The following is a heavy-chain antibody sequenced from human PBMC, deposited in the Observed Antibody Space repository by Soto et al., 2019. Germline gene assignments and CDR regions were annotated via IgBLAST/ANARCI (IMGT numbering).Heavy chain of an antibody. D-gene: IGHD5-18*01. J-gene: IGHJ6*02. V-gene: IGHV1-58*01. CDR1: AFTSTTSA. CDR2: IVVGNGNT. CDR3: ATGGIRIWLPNYYYFDMDV. Sequence: VASVEVSCKASAFTSTTSAVRCVRQARGQRLEWIGWIVVGNGNTKYAQRFQERVTITRDMSTSTAYMELSSLRSEDTAVYYCATGGIRIWLPNYYYFDMDVWGQGTTVTVSS.